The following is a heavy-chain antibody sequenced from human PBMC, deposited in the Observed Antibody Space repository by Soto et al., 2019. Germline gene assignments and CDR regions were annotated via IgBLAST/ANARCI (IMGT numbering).Heavy chain of an antibody. D-gene: IGHD1-26*01. CDR3: AREGGIVGATTVDY. V-gene: IGHV4-30-4*01. CDR1: GGSISSGDYY. CDR2: IYYSGST. J-gene: IGHJ4*02. Sequence: QVQLQESGPGLVKPSQTLSLTCTVSGGSISSGDYYWSWIRQPPGKGLECIGYIYYSGSTYYNPSLKSRVTISVDTSKNKFSLKLSSVTAADTAVYYCAREGGIVGATTVDYWGQGTLVTVSS.